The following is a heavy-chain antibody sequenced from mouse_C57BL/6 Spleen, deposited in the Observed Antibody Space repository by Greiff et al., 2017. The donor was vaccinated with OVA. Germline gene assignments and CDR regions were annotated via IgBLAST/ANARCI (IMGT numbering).Heavy chain of an antibody. Sequence: EVKVVESEGGLVQPGSSMKLSCTASGFTFSDYYMAWVRQVPEKGLEWVANINYDGSSTYYLDSLKSRFIISRDNAKNILYLQMSSLKSEDTATYYCAREGDYYGSRYFDVWGTGTTVTVSS. V-gene: IGHV5-16*01. CDR3: AREGDYYGSRYFDV. D-gene: IGHD1-1*01. CDR1: GFTFSDYY. J-gene: IGHJ1*03. CDR2: INYDGSST.